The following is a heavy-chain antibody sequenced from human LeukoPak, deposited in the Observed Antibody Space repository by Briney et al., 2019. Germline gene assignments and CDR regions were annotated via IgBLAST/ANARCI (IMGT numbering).Heavy chain of an antibody. CDR3: ARDGLIGTVVVPAAIRDQEFDY. Sequence: ASVKVSCKASGYTFTSYGISWVRRAPGQGLEWMGWISAYNGNTNYAQKLQGRVTMTTDTSTSTAYMELRSLRSDDTAVYYCARDGLIGTVVVPAAIRDQEFDYWGQGTLVTVSS. V-gene: IGHV1-18*01. D-gene: IGHD2-2*02. CDR2: ISAYNGNT. CDR1: GYTFTSYG. J-gene: IGHJ4*02.